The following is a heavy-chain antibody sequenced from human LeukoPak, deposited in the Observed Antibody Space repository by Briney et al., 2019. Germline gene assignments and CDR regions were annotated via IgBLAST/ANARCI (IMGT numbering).Heavy chain of an antibody. CDR2: IYYSGGT. Sequence: SETLSLTCTVSGGSISSSSYYWGWLRPPPGKGLEWIGRIYYSGGTYYNPSLKSRVTISVDTSKNQFSLKLSAVTAADTAVYYCARLGVVPAAITRLNWYFDLWGRGTLVTVSS. V-gene: IGHV4-39*07. CDR1: GGSISSSSYY. J-gene: IGHJ2*01. CDR3: ARLGVVPAAITRLNWYFDL. D-gene: IGHD2-2*01.